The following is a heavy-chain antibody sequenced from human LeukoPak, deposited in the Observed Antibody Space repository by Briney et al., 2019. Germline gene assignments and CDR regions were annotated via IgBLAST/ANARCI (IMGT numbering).Heavy chain of an antibody. V-gene: IGHV3-30*02. J-gene: IGHJ3*02. Sequence: RGSLRLSCAASGFTFSSYGMHWVRQAPGKGLEWVAFIRYDGSNKYYADSVKGRFTISRDNSKNTLYLQMNSLRAEDTAVYYCAMGSADCSSTSCYEAHAFDIWGQGTRVTVSS. D-gene: IGHD2-2*01. CDR1: GFTFSSYG. CDR3: AMGSADCSSTSCYEAHAFDI. CDR2: IRYDGSNK.